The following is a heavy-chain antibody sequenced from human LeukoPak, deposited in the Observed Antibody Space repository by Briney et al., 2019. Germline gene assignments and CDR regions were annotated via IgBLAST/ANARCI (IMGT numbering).Heavy chain of an antibody. CDR1: GYTFTSYG. Sequence: ASVKVSCKASGYTFTSYGISWVRQAPGQGLEWMGWISAYNGNTNYAQKLQGRVTMTTDTSTSTAYMELRSLRSDDTAVYYCARASYYGSGSYFRFDYWGQGTLVTVSS. D-gene: IGHD3-10*01. CDR2: ISAYNGNT. CDR3: ARASYYGSGSYFRFDY. V-gene: IGHV1-18*01. J-gene: IGHJ4*02.